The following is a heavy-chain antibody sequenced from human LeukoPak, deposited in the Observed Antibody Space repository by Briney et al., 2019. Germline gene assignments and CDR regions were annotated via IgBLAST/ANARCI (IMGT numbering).Heavy chain of an antibody. J-gene: IGHJ4*02. CDR2: ISSSSSYI. V-gene: IGHV3-21*01. CDR3: ARDSHRWGALGYCSGGSCYSPY. CDR1: GFTFSNYW. Sequence: PGGSLRLSCAASGFTFSNYWMNWVRQAPGKGLEWVSSISSSSSYIYYADSVKGRFTISRDNAKNSLYLQMNSLRAEDTAVYYCARDSHRWGALGYCSGGSCYSPYWGQGTLVTVSS. D-gene: IGHD2-15*01.